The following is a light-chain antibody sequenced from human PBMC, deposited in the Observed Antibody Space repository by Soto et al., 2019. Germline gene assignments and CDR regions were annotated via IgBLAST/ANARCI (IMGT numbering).Light chain of an antibody. CDR1: NIGSKS. CDR3: QVWDSSSDHPV. CDR2: YDS. J-gene: IGLJ2*01. V-gene: IGLV3-21*04. Sequence: SYELTQPPSVSVAPGKTARITWGGNNIGSKSGHWYQQKPGQAPVLVIYYDSDRPSGIPERFSGSNSVNTATLTISRVEAGDEADYYCQVWDSSSDHPVFGGGTKVTVL.